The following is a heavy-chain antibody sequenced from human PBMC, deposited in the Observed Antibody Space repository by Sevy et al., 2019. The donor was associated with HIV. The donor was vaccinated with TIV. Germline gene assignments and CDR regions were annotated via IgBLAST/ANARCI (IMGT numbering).Heavy chain of an antibody. CDR1: GGSISSYC. D-gene: IGHD1-1*01. CDR2: IYYSGST. J-gene: IGHJ3*02. V-gene: IGHV4-59*01. Sequence: SETLSLTCTVSGGSISSYCWSWIRQPPGKGLEWIGCIYYSGSTNYNPSLKSRVTISVDTSKNQFSLKLGSVTAADTAVYYCAREWNRKDAFDIWGQGTMVTVSS. CDR3: AREWNRKDAFDI.